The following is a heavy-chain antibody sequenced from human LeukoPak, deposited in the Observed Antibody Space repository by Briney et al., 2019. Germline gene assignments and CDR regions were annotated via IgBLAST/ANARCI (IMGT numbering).Heavy chain of an antibody. D-gene: IGHD3-22*01. CDR1: GFNFRTYG. V-gene: IGHV3-23*01. J-gene: IGHJ4*02. CDR3: AKEDYTDSKGYEDY. Sequence: RGSLRLSCVASGFNFRTYGMSWVRQAPGRGLEWVSALNAAARSLFYADSVKGRFTISRDNSKNTLYLQMNSLRGEDTAVYYCAKEDYTDSKGYEDYWGQGTLVTVSS. CDR2: LNAAARSL.